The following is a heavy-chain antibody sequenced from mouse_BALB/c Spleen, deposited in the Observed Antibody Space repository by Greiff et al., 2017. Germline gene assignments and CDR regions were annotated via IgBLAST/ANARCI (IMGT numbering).Heavy chain of an antibody. D-gene: IGHD1-1*01. Sequence: ESGPGLLQPSQTLSLTCSFSGFSLSTSGMGVGWIRQPSGKGLEWLAHIWWDDDKRYNPALKSRLTISKDTSSNQVFLKIASVDTADTATYNCARIVNSSLYAMDYWGQGTSVTVSS. CDR1: GFSLSTSGMG. J-gene: IGHJ4*01. V-gene: IGHV8-8*01. CDR3: ARIVNSSLYAMDY. CDR2: IWWDDDK.